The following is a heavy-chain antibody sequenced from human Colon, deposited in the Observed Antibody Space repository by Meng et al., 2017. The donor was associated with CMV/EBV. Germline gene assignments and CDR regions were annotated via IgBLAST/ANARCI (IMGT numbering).Heavy chain of an antibody. Sequence: EAEVLECGGDLVQPGGSLRLSCAVSGFRFNKDVMTWVRQAPGKGLEWVATISGNGASAYYADSVKGRFTISRDNSKNMVYLQMKTLRDEDTAVYYCAKGFYWGQGTLVTVSS. CDR2: ISGNGASA. CDR1: GFRFNKDV. CDR3: AKGFY. V-gene: IGHV3-23*01. J-gene: IGHJ4*02.